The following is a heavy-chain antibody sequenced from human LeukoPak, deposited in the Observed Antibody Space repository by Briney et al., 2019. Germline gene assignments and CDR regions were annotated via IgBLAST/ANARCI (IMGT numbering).Heavy chain of an antibody. CDR2: ISGGGGST. Sequence: GGSLRLSCAASGFTFSNYAMSWVRQAPGKGLEWVSAISGGGGSTYYADSVKGRFTISRGNSKNTLYLQMNSLRAEDTAVYYCARDSSPRISGSSWYYDAFDIWGQGTMVTVSS. V-gene: IGHV3-23*01. J-gene: IGHJ3*02. D-gene: IGHD6-13*01. CDR3: ARDSSPRISGSSWYYDAFDI. CDR1: GFTFSNYA.